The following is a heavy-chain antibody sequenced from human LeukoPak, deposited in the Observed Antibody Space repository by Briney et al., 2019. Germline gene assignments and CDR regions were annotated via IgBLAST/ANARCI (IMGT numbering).Heavy chain of an antibody. Sequence: SETLSLTCTVSGGSISSGSYYWSWIRQPAGKGLEWIGRIYTSGSTNYNPSLKSRVTISVDTSKNQFSLKLSSVTAADTAVYYCASLSGSYYLFDYWGQGTLVTVSS. V-gene: IGHV4-61*02. J-gene: IGHJ4*02. D-gene: IGHD1-26*01. CDR3: ASLSGSYYLFDY. CDR2: IYTSGST. CDR1: GGSISSGSYY.